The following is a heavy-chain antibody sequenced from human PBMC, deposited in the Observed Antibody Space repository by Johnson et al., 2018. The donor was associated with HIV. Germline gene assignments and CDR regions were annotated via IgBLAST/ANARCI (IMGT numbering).Heavy chain of an antibody. CDR2: IKQDGSET. J-gene: IGHJ3*02. CDR3: AKDLVFYVPRSESYYKVFFAFDI. V-gene: IGHV3-7*01. Sequence: LHSVDSGGGLVQPGASLILPCPASRFTFSSSWMSWVRQPPGQGLQCVANIKQDGSETYSLDSVKDRFTISRDTATNSLYLQMNSLRPEDTAVYYCAKDLVFYVPRSESYYKVFFAFDIWGQGTMVTVSS. CDR1: RFTFSSSW. D-gene: IGHD3-10*01.